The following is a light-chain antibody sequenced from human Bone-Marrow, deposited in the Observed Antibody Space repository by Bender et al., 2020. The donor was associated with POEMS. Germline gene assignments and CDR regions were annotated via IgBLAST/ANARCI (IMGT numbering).Light chain of an antibody. Sequence: QSALTQPRSVSGSPGQSVTISCTGTSSDVGAYNYVSWYQQHPGKAPKLMIYDVTNRPSGVSNRFSGSKSGNTASLTISGLQAEDESDYYCSSYTSSSNWVFGGGTKLTVL. CDR3: SSYTSSSNWV. V-gene: IGLV2-14*03. CDR2: DVT. J-gene: IGLJ3*02. CDR1: SSDVGAYNY.